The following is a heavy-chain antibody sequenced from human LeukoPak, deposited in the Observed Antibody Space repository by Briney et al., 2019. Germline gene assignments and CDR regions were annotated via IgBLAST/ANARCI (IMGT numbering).Heavy chain of an antibody. Sequence: SETLSLTCTVSGGSISSYYWSWIRQPPGKGLEWIGYIYYSGSTNYNPSLKSRVTISVDKSKNQFSLKLSSVTAADTAVYYCASYCSGGSCYEPYFDYWGQGTLVTVSS. CDR3: ASYCSGGSCYEPYFDY. D-gene: IGHD2-15*01. J-gene: IGHJ4*02. CDR2: IYYSGST. V-gene: IGHV4-59*12. CDR1: GGSISSYY.